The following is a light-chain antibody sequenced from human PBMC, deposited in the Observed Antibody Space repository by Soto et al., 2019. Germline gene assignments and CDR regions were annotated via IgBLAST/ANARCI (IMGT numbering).Light chain of an antibody. CDR1: QSVSSSY. CDR3: QQDGSSPWT. Sequence: EIVLTQSPGTLSLSPGERATLSCRASQSVSSSYLAWYQQKPGQAPRLLIYGASSRATGIPDRLSGSGSGTDFTITISRLQPEDFAVYYCQQDGSSPWTFGQGTKVEIK. J-gene: IGKJ1*01. V-gene: IGKV3-20*01. CDR2: GAS.